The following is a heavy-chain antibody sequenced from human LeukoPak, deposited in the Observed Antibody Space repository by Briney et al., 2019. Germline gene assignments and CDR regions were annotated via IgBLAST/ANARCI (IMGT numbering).Heavy chain of an antibody. CDR1: GGSFSGYY. CDR3: ASDYYDSSGYYSRWFDP. Sequence: SETLSLTCAVYGGSFSGYYWSWIRQPPGKGLEWTGEINHSGSTNYNPSLKSRVTISVDTSKNQFSLKLSSVTAADTAVYYCASDYYDSSGYYSRWFDPWGQGTLVTVSS. CDR2: INHSGST. V-gene: IGHV4-34*01. J-gene: IGHJ5*02. D-gene: IGHD3-22*01.